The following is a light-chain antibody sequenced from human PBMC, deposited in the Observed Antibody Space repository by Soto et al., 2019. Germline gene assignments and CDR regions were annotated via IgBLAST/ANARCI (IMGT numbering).Light chain of an antibody. Sequence: AIQLTQSPSSLSASVGDRVTITCRASQGISSALAWYQQKPGKAPKLLIYDASSLESGVPSRFSDSGSGTDFTLTISSLHPEDFATYYCQQFNSYPLTFGGGTKVEIK. CDR3: QQFNSYPLT. CDR2: DAS. V-gene: IGKV1-13*02. CDR1: QGISSA. J-gene: IGKJ4*01.